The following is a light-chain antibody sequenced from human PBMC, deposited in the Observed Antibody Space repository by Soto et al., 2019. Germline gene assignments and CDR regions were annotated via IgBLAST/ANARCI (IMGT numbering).Light chain of an antibody. V-gene: IGLV1-51*01. J-gene: IGLJ1*01. CDR3: GSWDSSLSAYV. Sequence: SVLTQPPSMSAAPAQRVTISCSGSSSNIGGNSVSSYQQLPGTAPKLLIYDDNKRPSGIPDRFSGSKSGTSATLGITGFQTGDEADYYCGSWDSSLSAYVFGTGTKVTV. CDR1: SSNIGGNS. CDR2: DDN.